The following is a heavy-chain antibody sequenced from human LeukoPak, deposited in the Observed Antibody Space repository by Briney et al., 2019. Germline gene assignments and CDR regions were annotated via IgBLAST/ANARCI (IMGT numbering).Heavy chain of an antibody. CDR3: ARAYPLYAFDI. V-gene: IGHV3-30*14. CDR1: GFTFSSYA. Sequence: GGSLRLSCAASGFTFSSYAMHWVRQAPGKGLEWVAVISYDGSNKYYADSVKGRFTISRDNSKNTLYLQMNSLRAEDTAVYYCARAYPLYAFDIWGQGTMVTVSS. J-gene: IGHJ3*02. CDR2: ISYDGSNK.